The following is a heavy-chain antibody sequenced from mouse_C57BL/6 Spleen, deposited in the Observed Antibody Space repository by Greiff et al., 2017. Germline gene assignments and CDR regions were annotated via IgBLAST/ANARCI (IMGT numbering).Heavy chain of an antibody. CDR3: TRVVDSSYRDYAMDY. J-gene: IGHJ4*01. CDR2: IDPETGGT. D-gene: IGHD1-1*01. Sequence: QVQLQQSGAELVRPGASVTLSCKASGYTFTDYEMHWVKQTPVHGLEWIGAIDPETGGTAYNQKFKGKAILTADKSSSTAYMELRSLTSEDSAVYYCTRVVDSSYRDYAMDYWGQGTSVTVSS. V-gene: IGHV1-15*01. CDR1: GYTFTDYE.